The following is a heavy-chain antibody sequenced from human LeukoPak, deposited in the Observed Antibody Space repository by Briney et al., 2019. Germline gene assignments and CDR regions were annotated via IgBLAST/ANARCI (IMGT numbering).Heavy chain of an antibody. CDR3: AGDYASDY. CDR1: GFTFSRYE. Sequence: PGGSLRLSCAAPGFTFSRYEMNWVRQAPGKGLEWVSYISRSGDTIYFADSVKGRFTISRDNAKNSLYLQMSSLRAEDTAVYYCAGDYASDYWGQGTLVTVSS. D-gene: IGHD3-10*01. J-gene: IGHJ4*02. V-gene: IGHV3-48*03. CDR2: ISRSGDTI.